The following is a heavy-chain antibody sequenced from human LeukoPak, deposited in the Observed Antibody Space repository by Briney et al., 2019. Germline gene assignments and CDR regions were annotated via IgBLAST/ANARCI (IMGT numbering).Heavy chain of an antibody. CDR3: AKVPDIVVVVAATLLVP. J-gene: IGHJ5*02. Sequence: GGSLRLSCAVSGFTFSSYAMSWVRQAPGKGLEWVSAISGSGGSTYYADSVKGRFTISRDNSKNTLYLQMNSLRAEDTAVYYCAKVPDIVVVVAATLLVPWGQGTLVTVSS. CDR2: ISGSGGST. D-gene: IGHD2-15*01. V-gene: IGHV3-23*01. CDR1: GFTFSSYA.